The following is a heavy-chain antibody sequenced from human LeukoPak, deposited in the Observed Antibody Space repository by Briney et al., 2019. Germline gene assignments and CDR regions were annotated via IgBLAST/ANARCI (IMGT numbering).Heavy chain of an antibody. CDR1: GFTFDDYT. J-gene: IGHJ2*01. V-gene: IGHV3-43*01. Sequence: PGGSLRLSCAASGFTFDDYTMHWVRQAPGKGLEWVSLISWDGSSRYYADSVKGRFTISRDNSKNSLYLQMNGLRTEDTALYYCARDNEAWYFDLWGRGTPVTVSS. CDR2: ISWDGSSR. CDR3: ARDNEAWYFDL.